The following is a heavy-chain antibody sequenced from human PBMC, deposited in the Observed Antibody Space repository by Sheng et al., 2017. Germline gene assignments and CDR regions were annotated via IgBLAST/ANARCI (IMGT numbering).Heavy chain of an antibody. D-gene: IGHD1-20*01. J-gene: IGHJ4*02. Sequence: EVQLVQAGGVVVQPGGSLRLSCAASGFTFEDYAMHWVRQAPGKGLEWVSLISWDGRSAFYADSVKGRFTISRDNSKKSVYLQMNSLTTEDTAVYYCAKSPYNWNYLDYWGLGTLVTVSS. CDR1: GFTFEDYA. V-gene: IGHV3-43*01. CDR2: ISWDGRSA. CDR3: AKSPYNWNYLDY.